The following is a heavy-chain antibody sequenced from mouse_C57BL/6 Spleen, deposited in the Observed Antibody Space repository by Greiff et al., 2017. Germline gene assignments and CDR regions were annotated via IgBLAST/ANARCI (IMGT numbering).Heavy chain of an antibody. CDR2: INPNYGTT. CDR3: ARSGNWDGDFDY. Sequence: VQLKQSGPELVKPGASVKISCKASGYSFTDYNMNWVKQSTGQSLEWIGLINPNYGTTSYDQKFKGKATLPVDQSSSTAYLQLNSLTSEDSADYYCARSGNWDGDFDYWGQGTTLTVSA. J-gene: IGHJ2*01. D-gene: IGHD4-1*01. V-gene: IGHV1-39*01. CDR1: GYSFTDYN.